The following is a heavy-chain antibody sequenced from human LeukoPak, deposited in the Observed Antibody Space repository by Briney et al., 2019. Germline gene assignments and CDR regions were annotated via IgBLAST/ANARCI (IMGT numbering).Heavy chain of an antibody. J-gene: IGHJ5*02. D-gene: IGHD1-1*01. CDR3: ARDDVAWNDVHWFDP. Sequence: AGGPLRLSCAASGFTFSYYTMSWVRQAPGKGLEWVSSISSTGSSIYYADSVKGRFTISRDNAKNSLYLQMSSLRVEDTAVYYCARDDVAWNDVHWFDPWGQGTLVTVSS. CDR1: GFTFSYYT. CDR2: ISSTGSSI. V-gene: IGHV3-21*01.